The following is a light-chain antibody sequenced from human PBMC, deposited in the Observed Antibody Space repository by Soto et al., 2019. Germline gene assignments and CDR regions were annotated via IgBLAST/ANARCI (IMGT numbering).Light chain of an antibody. Sequence: DIQMTQSPSSLSASVGDRVTITCRASQTIITWLAWYQQKPGKGLKVLIYRASNLQTGVPSRFSGSGSGTEFTLPINSLQPDDFATYFCQQYNVYPWTFGQGTKVET. CDR3: QQYNVYPWT. CDR2: RAS. CDR1: QTIITW. J-gene: IGKJ1*01. V-gene: IGKV1-5*03.